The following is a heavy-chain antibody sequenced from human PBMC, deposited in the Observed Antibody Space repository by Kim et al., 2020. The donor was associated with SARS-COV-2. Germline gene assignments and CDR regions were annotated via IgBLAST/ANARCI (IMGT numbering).Heavy chain of an antibody. D-gene: IGHD6-6*01. J-gene: IGHJ4*02. CDR3: AKDQYSSSSSFFDS. Sequence: YTESVRGRVYIPRDSNKNALYLQKNSLITEDTAVYYCAKDQYSSSSSFFDSWGKGTLVTVSS. V-gene: IGHV3-66*01.